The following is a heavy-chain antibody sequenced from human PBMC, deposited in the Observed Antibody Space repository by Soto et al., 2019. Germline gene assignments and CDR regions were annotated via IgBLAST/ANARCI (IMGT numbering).Heavy chain of an antibody. CDR1: GYTFTSYY. D-gene: IGHD6-19*01. Sequence: QVQLVQSGAEVKKPGASVKVSCKASGYTFTSYYMHWVRQAPGQGLEWMGIINPSGGSTSYAQKFQGRVTMTRDTSTSTVYMELSSLRSEDTAVYYCARDLREPRTLAVAGRDEPYYYYGMDVWGQGTTVTVSS. CDR2: INPSGGST. CDR3: ARDLREPRTLAVAGRDEPYYYYGMDV. V-gene: IGHV1-46*01. J-gene: IGHJ6*02.